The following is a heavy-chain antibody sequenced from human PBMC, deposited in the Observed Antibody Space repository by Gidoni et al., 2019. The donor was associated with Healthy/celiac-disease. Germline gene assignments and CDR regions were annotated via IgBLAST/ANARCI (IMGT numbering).Heavy chain of an antibody. CDR3: AKGVSQWLAGDWFDP. V-gene: IGHV3-30*18. J-gene: IGHJ5*02. CDR2: ISYDGSNK. Sequence: QVPLVESGGGVVQPGRSLRRSCAAPGCTFSSYGMHWVRQAPGKGLEWVAVISYDGSNKYYADSVKGRFTISRDNSKNTLYLQMNSLRAEDTAVYYCAKGVSQWLAGDWFDPWGQGTLVTVSS. CDR1: GCTFSSYG. D-gene: IGHD6-19*01.